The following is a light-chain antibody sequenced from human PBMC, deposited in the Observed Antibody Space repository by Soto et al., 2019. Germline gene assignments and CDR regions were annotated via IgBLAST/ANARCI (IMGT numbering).Light chain of an antibody. J-gene: IGLJ2*01. CDR3: SSCTSSSTLVL. CDR1: SSDVGNCHY. Sequence: QSALTQPASVSGSPGQSITISCTGTSSDVGNCHYVSWYQQHPGKAPKLIIYDVTNRPSGVSDRFSASKSGTTASLNISGLQAEDGADYYCSSCTSSSTLVLFGGGTKLTVL. V-gene: IGLV2-14*03. CDR2: DVT.